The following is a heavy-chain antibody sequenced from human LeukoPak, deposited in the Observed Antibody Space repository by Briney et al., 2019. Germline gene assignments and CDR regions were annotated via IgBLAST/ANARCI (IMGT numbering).Heavy chain of an antibody. Sequence: SETLSLTCTVSGGSISSGSYYWSWIRQPAGKGLEWIGRIYTSGSTNYNPSLKSRVTISLDTSENHFFLKLSSVTAADTAVYYCARVTTGGYYNYWGQGTLVTVSS. J-gene: IGHJ4*02. CDR2: IYTSGST. V-gene: IGHV4-61*02. CDR3: ARVTTGGYYNY. CDR1: GGSISSGSYY. D-gene: IGHD3-22*01.